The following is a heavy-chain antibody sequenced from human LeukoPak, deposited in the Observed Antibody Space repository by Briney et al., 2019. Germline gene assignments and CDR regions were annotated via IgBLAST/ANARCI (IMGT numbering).Heavy chain of an antibody. V-gene: IGHV4-34*01. CDR2: INHSGST. CDR1: GGSFSGYY. D-gene: IGHD2-21*01. Sequence: SETLSLTCAVYGGSFSGYYWSWIRQPPGKGLEWIGEINHSGSTNYNPSLKSRVTISVDTSKNQFSLKLSSVTAADTAVYYCARCGGFDYFDDYWGQGTLVTVSS. J-gene: IGHJ4*02. CDR3: ARCGGFDYFDDY.